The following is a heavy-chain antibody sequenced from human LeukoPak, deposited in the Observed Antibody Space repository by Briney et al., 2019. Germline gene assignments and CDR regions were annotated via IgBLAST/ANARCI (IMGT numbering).Heavy chain of an antibody. CDR1: GFTFSDYY. D-gene: IGHD6-19*01. Sequence: GGSLRLSCAASGFTFSDYYMSWIRQAPGKGLEWVSYISSSGSTIYYADSVKGRFTISRDNAKNSLYLQMNSLRAEDTAVYYCARDLRAVAAPNWFDPWGQGTLVTVSS. V-gene: IGHV3-11*01. J-gene: IGHJ5*02. CDR2: ISSSGSTI. CDR3: ARDLRAVAAPNWFDP.